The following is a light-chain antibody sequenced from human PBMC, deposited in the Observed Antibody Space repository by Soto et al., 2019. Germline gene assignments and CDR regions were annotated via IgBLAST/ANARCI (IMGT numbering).Light chain of an antibody. J-gene: IGLJ3*02. V-gene: IGLV2-23*01. CDR3: CSYAGSNTWV. CDR2: EAT. CDR1: SSDVGSYNV. Sequence: QSVLTQPASVSGSPGQSITISCTGTSSDVGSYNVVSWYQQHPGKAPKFMIYEATKRPSGVSNRFSGSKSGNTASLTISGLQAEDEADYYCCSYAGSNTWVFGGGTKVTVL.